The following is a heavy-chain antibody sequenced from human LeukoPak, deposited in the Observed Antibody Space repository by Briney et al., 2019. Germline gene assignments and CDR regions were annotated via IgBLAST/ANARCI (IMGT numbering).Heavy chain of an antibody. V-gene: IGHV3-23*01. Sequence: GGSLRLSCAASGFTVSSYAMSWVRQAPGKGLEWVSSISGSGGSTYYADSVKGRFTISRDNSKNTLYLQMNSLRAEDTAVYYCAKDPHTYNSGWYNYWGQGTLVTVSS. CDR3: AKDPHTYNSGWYNY. D-gene: IGHD6-19*01. J-gene: IGHJ4*02. CDR1: GFTVSSYA. CDR2: ISGSGGST.